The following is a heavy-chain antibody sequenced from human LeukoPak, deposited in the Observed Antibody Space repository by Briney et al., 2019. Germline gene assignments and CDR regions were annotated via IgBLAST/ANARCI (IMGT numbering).Heavy chain of an antibody. CDR1: GFTFSSYA. Sequence: GGSLRLSCTTSGFTFSSYAMSWVRQAPGKGLQRVSAISGNGGSTYYADSVRGRFTISRDNSKNTLYLQKNSLRAEDTAIYYCAKDSSPTYYYGSGDYWGQGTLVTVSS. CDR2: ISGNGGST. CDR3: AKDSSPTYYYGSGDY. J-gene: IGHJ4*02. D-gene: IGHD3-10*01. V-gene: IGHV3-23*01.